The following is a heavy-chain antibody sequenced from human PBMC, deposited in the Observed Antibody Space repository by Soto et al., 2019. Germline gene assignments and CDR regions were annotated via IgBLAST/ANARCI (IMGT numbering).Heavy chain of an antibody. V-gene: IGHV3-23*01. CDR3: AKVFSPEGGNYFDY. CDR2: ISNSFSDGNT. Sequence: GGAPRLSSAAPGLRFCNYSMNSVREAPGRGLEWVSAISNSFSDGNTHYADSVKGRFTISRHNDKNTVFLEMNGLRAEDTAVYYCAKVFSPEGGNYFDYWGQGTLVTVSS. CDR1: GLRFCNYS. J-gene: IGHJ4*02.